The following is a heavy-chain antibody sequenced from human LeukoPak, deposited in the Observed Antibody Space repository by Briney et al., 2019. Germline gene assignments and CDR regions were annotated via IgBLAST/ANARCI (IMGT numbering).Heavy chain of an antibody. Sequence: ASVKVSCKASGYTFTSYGISWVRQAPGQGPEWMGWISAYNGNTNYAQKLQGRVTMTTDTSTSTAYMELRSPRAEDTAVYYCAILPGYSSGWYEVNYWGQGTLVTVSS. V-gene: IGHV1-18*01. D-gene: IGHD6-13*01. CDR3: AILPGYSSGWYEVNY. CDR1: GYTFTSYG. J-gene: IGHJ4*02. CDR2: ISAYNGNT.